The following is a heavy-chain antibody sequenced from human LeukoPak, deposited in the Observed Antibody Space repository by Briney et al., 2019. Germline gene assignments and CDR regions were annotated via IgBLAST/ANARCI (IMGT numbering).Heavy chain of an antibody. D-gene: IGHD6-19*01. Sequence: SETLSLTCTVSGGSISSYYWSWIRQPAGKGLEWIGRIYTSGSTNYNPSLTSRVTMSVDTSKNQFSLKLSSVTAADPAVYYCARDRVAGTKLVWYFDLWGRGTLVTVSS. CDR3: ARDRVAGTKLVWYFDL. J-gene: IGHJ2*01. CDR2: IYTSGST. CDR1: GGSISSYY. V-gene: IGHV4-4*07.